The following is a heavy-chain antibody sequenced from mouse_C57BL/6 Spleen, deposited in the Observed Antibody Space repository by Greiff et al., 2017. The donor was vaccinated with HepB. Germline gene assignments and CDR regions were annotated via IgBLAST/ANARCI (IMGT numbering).Heavy chain of an antibody. Sequence: LQQPGAELVKPGASVKLSCKASGYTFTSYWMQWVKQRPGQGLEWIGEIDPSDSYTNYNQKFKGKATLTVDTSSSTAYMQLSSLTSEDSAVYYCARHGAFSFDYWGQGTTLTVSS. CDR2: IDPSDSYT. CDR3: ARHGAFSFDY. CDR1: GYTFTSYW. V-gene: IGHV1-50*01. J-gene: IGHJ2*01.